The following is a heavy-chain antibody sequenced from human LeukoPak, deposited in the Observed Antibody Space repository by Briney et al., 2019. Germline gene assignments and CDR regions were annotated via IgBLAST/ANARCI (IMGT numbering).Heavy chain of an antibody. D-gene: IGHD3-10*01. CDR2: ISGSGGST. J-gene: IGHJ3*02. CDR1: GFTFSSYA. V-gene: IGHV3-23*01. Sequence: GGSLRLSCAASGFTFSSYAMSWVRQAPGKGLEWVSAISGSGGSTYYADSVKGRFTIPRDNSKNTLYLQMNGLRAEDTAVYYCAKDRKFGELPNAFDIWGQGTMVTVSS. CDR3: AKDRKFGELPNAFDI.